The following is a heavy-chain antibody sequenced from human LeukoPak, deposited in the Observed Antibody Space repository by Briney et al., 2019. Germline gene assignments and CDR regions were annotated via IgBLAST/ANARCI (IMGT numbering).Heavy chain of an antibody. D-gene: IGHD6-19*01. CDR1: GFTFSSYA. CDR3: ARSPGIAVAGTNIDY. CDR2: ISGSGGST. Sequence: LSGGSLRLSCAASGFTFSSYAMSWVRQAPGKGLEWVSAISGSGGSTYYADSVKGRFTISRDNSKNTLYLQMNSLRAEDTAVYYCARSPGIAVAGTNIDYWGQGTLVTVSS. V-gene: IGHV3-23*01. J-gene: IGHJ4*02.